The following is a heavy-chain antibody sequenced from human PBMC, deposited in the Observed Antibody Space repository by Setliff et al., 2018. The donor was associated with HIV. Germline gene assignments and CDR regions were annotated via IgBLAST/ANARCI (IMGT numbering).Heavy chain of an antibody. CDR2: INHSGST. CDR1: GGLFSGYH. V-gene: IGHV4-34*01. Sequence: PSETLSLTCAVYGGLFSGYHWSWIRQPPGKGLEWIGEINHSGSTNYNPSLKSRVTISVDTSKNQFSLKLSSVTAADTSVYYCARVSRLGDSYGYYYYYMDVWGKGTTVTVS. D-gene: IGHD3-10*01. J-gene: IGHJ6*03. CDR3: ARVSRLGDSYGYYYYYMDV.